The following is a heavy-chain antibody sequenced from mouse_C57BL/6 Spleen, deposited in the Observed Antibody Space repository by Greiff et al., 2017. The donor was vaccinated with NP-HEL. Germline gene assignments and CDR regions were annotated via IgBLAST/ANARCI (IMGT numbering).Heavy chain of an antibody. D-gene: IGHD1-1*01. J-gene: IGHJ1*03. CDR2: IYPGSGST. CDR1: GYTFTSYW. CDR3: ARGDYGSSYEYFDV. Sequence: QVQLQQSGAELVKPGASVKMSCKASGYTFTSYWITWVKQRPGQGLEWIGDIYPGSGSTNYNEKFKSKATLTVDTSSSTAYMQLSSLTSEDSAVYYCARGDYGSSYEYFDVWGTGTTVTVSS. V-gene: IGHV1-55*01.